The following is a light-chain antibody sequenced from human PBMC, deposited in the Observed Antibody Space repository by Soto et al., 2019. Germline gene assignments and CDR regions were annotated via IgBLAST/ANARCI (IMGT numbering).Light chain of an antibody. Sequence: EVVMTQSPSTLSVSPGDKVSLSCRSNQTISNTLAWYQQKPGQAPRLLIYAASTRATGVSARFSGSASGTEFTLTITGLQSEDFAVYYCQQYKNWPPISFGQGTRLEIK. CDR1: QTISNT. V-gene: IGKV3-15*01. CDR2: AAS. J-gene: IGKJ5*01. CDR3: QQYKNWPPIS.